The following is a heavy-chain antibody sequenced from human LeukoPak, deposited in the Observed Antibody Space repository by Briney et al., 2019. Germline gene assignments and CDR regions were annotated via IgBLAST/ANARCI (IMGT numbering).Heavy chain of an antibody. CDR1: GFTFSSYA. Sequence: PGGSLRLSCAASGFTFSSYAMSWVRQAPGKGLEWVANIKQDGSEKYYVDSVKGRFTISRDNAKNSLYLQMNSLRAEDTAVYYCARDERDFYDSSGYYGMDVWGQGTTVTVSS. CDR3: ARDERDFYDSSGYYGMDV. V-gene: IGHV3-7*01. CDR2: IKQDGSEK. D-gene: IGHD3-22*01. J-gene: IGHJ6*02.